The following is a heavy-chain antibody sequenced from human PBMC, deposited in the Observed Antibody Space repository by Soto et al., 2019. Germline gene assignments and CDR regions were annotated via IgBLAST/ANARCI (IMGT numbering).Heavy chain of an antibody. Sequence: EVQLVQSGAEVKKPGESLKISCKGSGYSFTSYWIGWVRQMPGKGLEWMGIIYPGDSDTRYSPSFQGQVTISADKSISTAYLQWSSLKASDTAMYYCARRDGYCSSTSCYSRWFDPWGQGTLVTVSS. CDR2: IYPGDSDT. V-gene: IGHV5-51*01. CDR1: GYSFTSYW. J-gene: IGHJ5*02. D-gene: IGHD2-2*01. CDR3: ARRDGYCSSTSCYSRWFDP.